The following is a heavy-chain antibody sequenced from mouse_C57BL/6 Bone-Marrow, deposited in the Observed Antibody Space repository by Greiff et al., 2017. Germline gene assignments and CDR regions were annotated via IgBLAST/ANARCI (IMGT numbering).Heavy chain of an antibody. J-gene: IGHJ2*01. CDR1: GYAFSSSW. CDR3: ARDYYGSRGNY. Sequence: VQLQESGPELVKPGASVKISCKASGYAFSSSWMNWVKQRPGQGLEWIGEIYPRSGNTYYNEKFKGKATLTADKSSSTAYMELRSLTSEDSAVYFCARDYYGSRGNYWGQGTTLTVSS. CDR2: IYPRSGNT. V-gene: IGHV1-82*01. D-gene: IGHD1-1*01.